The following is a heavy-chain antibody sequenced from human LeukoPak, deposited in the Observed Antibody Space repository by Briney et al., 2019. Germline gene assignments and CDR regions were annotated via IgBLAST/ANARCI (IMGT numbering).Heavy chain of an antibody. J-gene: IGHJ4*02. CDR2: ISYDGSNK. CDR1: GFTFSSYA. CDR3: ACEDYDYVWGSYRSHRAYYFDY. Sequence: GGSLRLSCAASGFTFSSYAMHWVRQAPGKGLEWVAVISYDGSNKYYADSVKGRFTISRDNSKNTLYLQMNSLRAEDTAVYYCACEDYDYVWGSYRSHRAYYFDYWGQGTLVTVSS. D-gene: IGHD3-16*02. V-gene: IGHV3-30*04.